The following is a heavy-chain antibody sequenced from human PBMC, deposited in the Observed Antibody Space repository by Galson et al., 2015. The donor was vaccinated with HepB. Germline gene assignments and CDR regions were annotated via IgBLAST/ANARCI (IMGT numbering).Heavy chain of an antibody. J-gene: IGHJ4*02. D-gene: IGHD3-16*01. Sequence: SLRLSCSASGFAFSGYWMSWVRQAPGKGLEWVANIKQDGSERYYVDSVKGRVTISRDNGKNSLYLQMNSLRAEDTAVYYCARDAGYDSIWGSQGRFDCWGQGTLVAVSS. CDR1: GFAFSGYW. V-gene: IGHV3-7*01. CDR3: ARDAGYDSIWGSQGRFDC. CDR2: IKQDGSER.